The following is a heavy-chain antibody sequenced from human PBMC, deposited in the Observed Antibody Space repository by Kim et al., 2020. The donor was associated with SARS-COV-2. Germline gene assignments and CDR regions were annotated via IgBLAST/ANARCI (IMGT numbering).Heavy chain of an antibody. CDR2: ISWNSGSI. D-gene: IGHD5-18*01. J-gene: IGHJ4*02. V-gene: IGHV3-9*01. CDR1: GFTFDDYA. Sequence: GGSLRLSCAASGFTFDDYAMHWVRQAPGKGLEWVSGISWNSGSIGYADSVKGRFTISRDNAKNSLYLQMNSLRAEDTSLYYCAKVAQRGYSYGYFDYWGQGTLVTVSS. CDR3: AKVAQRGYSYGYFDY.